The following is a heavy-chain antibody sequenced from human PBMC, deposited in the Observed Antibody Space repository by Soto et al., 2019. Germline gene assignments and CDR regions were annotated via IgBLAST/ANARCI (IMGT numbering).Heavy chain of an antibody. Sequence: SVKVSCKASGGTFSSYAISWVRQAPGQGLEWMGGIIPIFGTANYAQKFQGRVTITADESTSTAYMELSSLRSEDTAVYYCARERNIVGATIGAFDIWGQGTMVTVSS. CDR1: GGTFSSYA. V-gene: IGHV1-69*13. D-gene: IGHD1-26*01. J-gene: IGHJ3*02. CDR2: IIPIFGTA. CDR3: ARERNIVGATIGAFDI.